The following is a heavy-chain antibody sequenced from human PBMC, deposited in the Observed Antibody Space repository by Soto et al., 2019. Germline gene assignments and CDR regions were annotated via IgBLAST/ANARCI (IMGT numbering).Heavy chain of an antibody. J-gene: IGHJ4*02. D-gene: IGHD5-12*01. Sequence: GESLKISCKGSGYSFTSYWIGWVRQVPGKGLEWMGIIYPGNSDTRYSPSFQGQVTISADKSISTTYLQWSSLKASDTAMYYCATRRDGYNWDYWGQGTLVTVSS. CDR2: IYPGNSDT. CDR3: ATRRDGYNWDY. V-gene: IGHV5-51*01. CDR1: GYSFTSYW.